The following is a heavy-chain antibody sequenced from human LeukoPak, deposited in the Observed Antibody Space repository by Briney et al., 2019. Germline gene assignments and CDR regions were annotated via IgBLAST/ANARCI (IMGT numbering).Heavy chain of an antibody. Sequence: PSQTLSLTCAVSGGSISSGGYSWSWIRQPPGKGLEWIGYIYHSGSTYYNPSLKSRVTISVDRSKNQFSLKLSSVTAADTAVYYCARGDYFDRAFDVWGQGTMVTVSS. CDR1: GGSISSGGYS. J-gene: IGHJ3*01. CDR2: IYHSGST. D-gene: IGHD3-22*01. CDR3: ARGDYFDRAFDV. V-gene: IGHV4-30-2*01.